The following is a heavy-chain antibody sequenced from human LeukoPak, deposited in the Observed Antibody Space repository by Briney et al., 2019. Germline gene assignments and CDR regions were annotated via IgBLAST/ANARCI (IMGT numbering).Heavy chain of an antibody. J-gene: IGHJ4*02. CDR2: ISYIGNT. CDR1: SGSICGSY. CDR3: ARHGDYVLTDVQDQYYFDS. V-gene: IGHV4-59*08. Sequence: SETLSLTRTLSSGSICGSYWSCIPHPPGKGLECIGYISYIGNTNYTPSLKNRVTISLDTSKNQFSLRLSSVTAVDAAVYYCARHGDYVLTDVQDQYYFDSWGQGTLVTVSS. D-gene: IGHD3-10*02.